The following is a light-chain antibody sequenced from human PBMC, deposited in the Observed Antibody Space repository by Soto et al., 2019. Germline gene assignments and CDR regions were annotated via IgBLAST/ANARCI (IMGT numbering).Light chain of an antibody. Sequence: DIVMSQSPDSLAASLGERATINCKSSQSVLYDSNNKNYLAWYQQKPGQAPSLLIYGASRRATGIPDRFSGSGSGTDFTLTISRLEPEDFAVYYCQQYDSSPITFGQGTRLEIK. V-gene: IGKV4-1*01. CDR1: QSVLYDSNNKNY. CDR3: QQYDSSPIT. CDR2: GAS. J-gene: IGKJ5*01.